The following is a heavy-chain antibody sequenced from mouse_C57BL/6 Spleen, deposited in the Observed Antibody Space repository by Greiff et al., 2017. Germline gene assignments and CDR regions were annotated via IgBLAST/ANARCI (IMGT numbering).Heavy chain of an antibody. CDR2: INPSSGYT. D-gene: IGHD3-1*01. J-gene: IGHJ4*01. V-gene: IGHV1-4*01. Sequence: VKLQESGAELARPGASVKMSCKASGYTFTSYTMHWVKQRPGQGLEWIGYINPSSGYTKYNQKFKDKATLTADTSSSTAYMQLSSLTSEDSAVYCCARQLGAMGYWGQRTSVTVSS. CDR1: GYTFTSYT. CDR3: ARQLGAMGY.